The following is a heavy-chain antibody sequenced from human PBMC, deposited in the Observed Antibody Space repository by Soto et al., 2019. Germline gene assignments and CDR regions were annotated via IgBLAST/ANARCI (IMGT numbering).Heavy chain of an antibody. CDR3: TTQGFGGLHGLVDV. CDR2: ISNIGFT. CDR1: GGSISSINNHFSNHY. J-gene: IGHJ6*01. V-gene: IGHV4-59*08. Sequence: PSETLSLTCPVSGGSISSINNHFSNHYCSWIRLSPEKGLEWIGYISNIGFTRYNPSLKTRVSISVDPSKNQNSLKLTSLTAADSVVYYCTTQGFGGLHGLVDVWGQGTTVTVSS. D-gene: IGHD3-10*01.